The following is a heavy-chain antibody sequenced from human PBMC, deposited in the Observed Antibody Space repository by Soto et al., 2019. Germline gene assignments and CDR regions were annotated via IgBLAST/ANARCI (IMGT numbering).Heavy chain of an antibody. CDR3: AKDRAVAGIYYYYGMDV. J-gene: IGHJ6*02. CDR2: ISWNSGSI. CDR1: GFTFDDYA. Sequence: SLRLSCAASGFTFDDYAMHWVRQAPGKGLEWVSGISWNSGSIGYADSVKGRFTISRDNAKNSLYLQMNSLRAEDTALYYCAKDRAVAGIYYYYGMDVWGQGTTVTVSS. D-gene: IGHD6-19*01. V-gene: IGHV3-9*01.